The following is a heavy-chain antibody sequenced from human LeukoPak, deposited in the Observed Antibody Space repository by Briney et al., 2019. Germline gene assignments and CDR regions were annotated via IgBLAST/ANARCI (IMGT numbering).Heavy chain of an antibody. V-gene: IGHV3-9*01. CDR1: GFTFDDYA. J-gene: IGHJ4*02. CDR2: ISWDSGSI. CDR3: AKDSYGDYSYYFDY. Sequence: PGGSLRLSCAASGFTFDDYAMHWVRQAPGKGLEWVSGISWDSGSIGYADSVKGRFTISRDNAKNSLYLQMNSLRAEATALYYCAKDSYGDYSYYFDYWGQGTLVTVSS. D-gene: IGHD4-17*01.